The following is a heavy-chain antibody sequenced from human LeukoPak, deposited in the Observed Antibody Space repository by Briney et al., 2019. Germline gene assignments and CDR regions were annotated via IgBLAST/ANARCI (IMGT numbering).Heavy chain of an antibody. CDR3: ASWNTAMVSDY. Sequence: PSETLSLTCAVYGGSFSGYYWSWIRQPPGKGLEWIGEINHSGSTNYNPSLKSRVTISVDTSKNQFSLKLSSVTAADTAVYYCASWNTAMVSDYWGQGTLVTVSS. V-gene: IGHV4-34*01. J-gene: IGHJ4*02. D-gene: IGHD5-18*01. CDR1: GGSFSGYY. CDR2: INHSGST.